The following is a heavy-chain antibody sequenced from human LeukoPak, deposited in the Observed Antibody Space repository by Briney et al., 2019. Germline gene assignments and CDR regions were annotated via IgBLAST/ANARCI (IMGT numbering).Heavy chain of an antibody. D-gene: IGHD3-10*01. CDR3: ARDLASGYYGLGSSPGTY. CDR2: INSDGSST. Sequence: GGSLRLSCAASGFTLSSYWMHWVRQPPGKGLVWVSRINSDGSSTTYADSVKRRFTISRDNAKNTLYLQMNSLRAEDTAVYYCARDLASGYYGLGSSPGTYWGQGTLVTISS. CDR1: GFTLSSYW. J-gene: IGHJ4*02. V-gene: IGHV3-74*01.